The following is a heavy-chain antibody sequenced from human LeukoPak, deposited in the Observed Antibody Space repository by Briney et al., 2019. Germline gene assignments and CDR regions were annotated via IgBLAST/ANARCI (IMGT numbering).Heavy chain of an antibody. V-gene: IGHV4-59*01. CDR3: ARDKEMIDSSGYQNAFDI. J-gene: IGHJ3*02. CDR2: IYYSGST. D-gene: IGHD3-22*01. CDR1: GGSISSYY. Sequence: SETLSLTCTVSGGSISSYYWSWIRQPPGMGLEWIGYIYYSGSTNYNPSLKSRVTISVDTSKNQFSLKLSSVTAADTAVYYCARDKEMIDSSGYQNAFDIWGQGTMVTVSS.